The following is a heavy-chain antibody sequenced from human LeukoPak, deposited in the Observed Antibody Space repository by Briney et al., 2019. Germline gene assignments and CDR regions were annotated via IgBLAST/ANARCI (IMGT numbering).Heavy chain of an antibody. CDR1: GLTVSSYS. CDR3: ARARASGRSGFDY. D-gene: IGHD2-15*01. CDR2: ISSSSSTI. J-gene: IGHJ4*02. V-gene: IGHV3-48*02. Sequence: GGSLRLSCAASGLTVSSYSMNWVRQAPGKGLEWVSYISSSSSTIYYADSVKGRFTISRDNAKNSLYLQMNSLRDEDTAVYYCARARASGRSGFDYWGQGALVTVSS.